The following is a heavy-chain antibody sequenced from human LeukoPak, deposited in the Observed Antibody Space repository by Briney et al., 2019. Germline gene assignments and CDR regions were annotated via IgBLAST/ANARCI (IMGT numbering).Heavy chain of an antibody. CDR3: ARDRVTSIVAGIDY. D-gene: IGHD3-22*01. V-gene: IGHV1-18*01. CDR2: ISAYNGNT. Sequence: GASVKVSCKASGYTFTGYGISWVRQAPEQGLEWMGWISAYNGNTKYAQKFQGRVTMTRDTSTSTAYMELRSLRSDDTAIYYCARDRVTSIVAGIDYWGQGSLVTVSS. J-gene: IGHJ4*02. CDR1: GYTFTGYG.